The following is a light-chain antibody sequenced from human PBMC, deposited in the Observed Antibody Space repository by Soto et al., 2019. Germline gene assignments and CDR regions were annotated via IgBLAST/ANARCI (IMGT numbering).Light chain of an antibody. CDR1: QSLVYTNGNTY. V-gene: IGKV2-30*01. CDR3: MQGTRWPRT. CDR2: KVS. Sequence: DVVVTQSPLSLPVTLGPPASISCRSSQSLVYTNGNTYLAWFQQRPGQSPRRLIYKVSIRDSGVPDRFSGSGSVTEFTLTISRVDAEDVGVYYCMQGTRWPRTFGQGTKVEIK. J-gene: IGKJ1*01.